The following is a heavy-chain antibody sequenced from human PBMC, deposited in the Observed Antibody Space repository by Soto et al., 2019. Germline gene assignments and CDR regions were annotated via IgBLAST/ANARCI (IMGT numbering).Heavy chain of an antibody. CDR2: INHSGST. CDR1: GGSFSGYY. V-gene: IGHV4-34*01. J-gene: IGHJ4*02. CDR3: ASTPLGYCSGGSCRYFDY. Sequence: SETLSLTCAVYGGSFSGYYWSWIRQPPGKGLEWIGEINHSGSTNYNPSLKSRVTISVDTSKNHFSLKLSSVTAADTAVYYCASTPLGYCSGGSCRYFDYWGQGTLVTVSS. D-gene: IGHD2-15*01.